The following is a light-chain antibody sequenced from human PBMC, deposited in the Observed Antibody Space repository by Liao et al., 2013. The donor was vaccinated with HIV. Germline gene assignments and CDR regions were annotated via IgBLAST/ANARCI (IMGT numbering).Light chain of an antibody. CDR2: QDS. CDR3: QAWDSKTGAS. Sequence: SYDLTQPPSVSVSPGQTASITCSGDKLGDKYTCWYQQKPGQSPLLVIYQDSRRPSGIPERFSGSNSGNTATLTISGTQAVDEADYYCQAWDSKTGASFGTGTTVTVL. J-gene: IGLJ1*01. CDR1: KLGDKY. V-gene: IGLV3-1*01.